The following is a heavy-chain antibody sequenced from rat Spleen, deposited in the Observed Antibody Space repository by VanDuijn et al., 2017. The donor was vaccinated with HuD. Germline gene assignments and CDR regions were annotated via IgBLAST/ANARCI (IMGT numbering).Heavy chain of an antibody. CDR3: GRHDTTRWFAY. Sequence: EVQLVESGGGLVQPGRSLKLSCEASGFTFSNYDMAWVRQAPGKGLEWVASISNTDGSIYYPDSVKGRFTISRDNAKSTVYLQMDSLRSEDTATYYCGRHDTTRWFAYWGQGTLVTVSS. J-gene: IGHJ3*01. CDR2: ISNTDGSI. V-gene: IGHV5S23*01. CDR1: GFTFSNYD. D-gene: IGHD1-4*01.